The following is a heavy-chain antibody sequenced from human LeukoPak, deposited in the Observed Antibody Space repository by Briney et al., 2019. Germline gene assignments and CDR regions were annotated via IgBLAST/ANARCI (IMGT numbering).Heavy chain of an antibody. CDR1: GGSISSGDYY. CDR2: IYYSGRT. Sequence: SETLSLTCTVSGGSISSGDYYWSWIRQPPGKGLEWIGYIYYSGRTNYNPSLKSRVTISIDTSKNQFSLKLRSVTAADTAVYYCASGYGDYSLWGQGTLVTVSS. J-gene: IGHJ4*02. V-gene: IGHV4-61*08. CDR3: ASGYGDYSL. D-gene: IGHD4-17*01.